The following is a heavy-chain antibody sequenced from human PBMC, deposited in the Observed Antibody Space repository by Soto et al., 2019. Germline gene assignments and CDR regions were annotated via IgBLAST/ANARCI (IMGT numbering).Heavy chain of an antibody. CDR3: ARVLIAVAGIRRFDP. CDR2: ISSTGST. D-gene: IGHD6-13*01. J-gene: IGHJ5*02. Sequence: QVQLQESGPGLVKPSQTLSLTCTVSGGSINSGDYYWSWIRQHPGKGLECIGYISSTGSTYYNPSLESRVTISVDTSKNQFSLKLTSVTAADTAVYYCARVLIAVAGIRRFDPWGQGTLVTVSS. CDR1: GGSINSGDYY. V-gene: IGHV4-31*03.